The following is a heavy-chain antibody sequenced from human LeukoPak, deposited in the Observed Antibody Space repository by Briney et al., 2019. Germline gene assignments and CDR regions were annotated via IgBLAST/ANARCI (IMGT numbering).Heavy chain of an antibody. CDR1: GYTFTGHY. V-gene: IGHV1-2*02. J-gene: IGHJ3*02. Sequence: ASVKVSCKASGYTFTGHYIHWVRQAPGQGLEWMGWINPNSGGTKYAQKFQGRVTMTRDTSISTAYMELSSLRSDDTAVYYCAREYYYESSDYYVVLSGAFDIWGQGTMVTVSS. D-gene: IGHD3-22*01. CDR2: INPNSGGT. CDR3: AREYYYESSDYYVVLSGAFDI.